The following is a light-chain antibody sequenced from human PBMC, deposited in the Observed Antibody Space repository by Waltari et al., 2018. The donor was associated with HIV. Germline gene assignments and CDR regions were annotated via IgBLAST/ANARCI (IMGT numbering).Light chain of an antibody. CDR3: AAWDDSLNGWV. V-gene: IGLV1-44*01. J-gene: IGLJ3*02. CDR2: RNN. CDR1: DANVSGNP. Sequence: QSVVTQPPSASGTPGQRVTISCFGSDANVSGNPVNWYQQYPGVAPKLLIYRNNQRPSGVPDRFSGSKSGTSASLAISGLQSEDEADYYCAAWDDSLNGWVFGGGTRVTVL.